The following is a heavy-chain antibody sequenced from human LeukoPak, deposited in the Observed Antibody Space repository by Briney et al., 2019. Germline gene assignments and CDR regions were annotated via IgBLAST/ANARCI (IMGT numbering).Heavy chain of an antibody. D-gene: IGHD1-26*01. CDR1: GGSISSTSYY. CDR3: ARLGRLVFYFDY. V-gene: IGHV4-39*01. CDR2: IHYSGST. Sequence: PSETLSLTCTVSGGSISSTSYYWDWIRQPPGKGLEWIGSIHYSGSTYYNPSLKSRVTISLDTSRNQFPLELSSVTAADTAVYYCARLGRLVFYFDYWGQGTLVSVSS. J-gene: IGHJ4*02.